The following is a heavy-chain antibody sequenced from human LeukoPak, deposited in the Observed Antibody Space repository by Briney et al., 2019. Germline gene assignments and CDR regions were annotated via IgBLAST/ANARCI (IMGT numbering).Heavy chain of an antibody. CDR3: AKWDHSTSDAFDI. D-gene: IGHD2/OR15-2a*01. CDR1: GFTFSSYS. Sequence: GGSLRLSCAASGFTFSSYSMNWVRQAPGKGLEWVSSISSSSSYIYYADSVKGRFTISRDNSKNTLYLQMNSLRAEDTAVYYCAKWDHSTSDAFDIWGQGTMVTVSS. J-gene: IGHJ3*02. CDR2: ISSSSSYI. V-gene: IGHV3-21*04.